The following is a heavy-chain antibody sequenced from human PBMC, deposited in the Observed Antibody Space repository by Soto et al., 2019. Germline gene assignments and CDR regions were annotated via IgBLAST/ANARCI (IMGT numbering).Heavy chain of an antibody. D-gene: IGHD3-3*01. V-gene: IGHV3-7*01. CDR3: AREWAITIFGVVIRPFDY. CDR1: GFTFSSYW. Sequence: EVQLVESGGGLVQPGGSLRLSCAASGFTFSSYWMSWVRQAPGKGLEWVANIKQDGSEKYYVDSVKGRFTISRDNAKNSLYLQMNSLRAEDTAVYYCAREWAITIFGVVIRPFDYWGQGTLVTVSS. CDR2: IKQDGSEK. J-gene: IGHJ4*02.